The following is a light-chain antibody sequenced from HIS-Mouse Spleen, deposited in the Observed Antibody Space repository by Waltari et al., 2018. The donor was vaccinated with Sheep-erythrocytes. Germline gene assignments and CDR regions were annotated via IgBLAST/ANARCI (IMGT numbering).Light chain of an antibody. V-gene: IGLV2-11*01. CDR3: CSYAGSYNHV. Sequence: QSALTQLGSVSGSPGQSVTISCTGTSSDVGGYNYVSWYQQHPGKAPKLMIYDVSKRPSGVPDRFSGSKSGNTASLTISGLQAEDEADYYCCSYAGSYNHVFATGTKVTVL. J-gene: IGLJ1*01. CDR2: DVS. CDR1: SSDVGGYNY.